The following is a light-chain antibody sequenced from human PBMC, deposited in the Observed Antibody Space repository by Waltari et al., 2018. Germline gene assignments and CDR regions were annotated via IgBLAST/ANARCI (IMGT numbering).Light chain of an antibody. J-gene: IGLJ3*02. V-gene: IGLV2-11*01. Sequence: QSALTQPRSVSGSPGQSVTISCTGTSSDVGGYNYVSCYQQHPGKAPKLVIYDVSKRPSGVPDRFSGSKSANTASLTISGLQAEDEADYYCCSYAGSYTLEVFGGGTKLTVL. CDR2: DVS. CDR1: SSDVGGYNY. CDR3: CSYAGSYTLEV.